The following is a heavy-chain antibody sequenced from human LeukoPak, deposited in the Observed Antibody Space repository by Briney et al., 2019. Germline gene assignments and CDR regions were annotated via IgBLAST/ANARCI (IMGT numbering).Heavy chain of an antibody. J-gene: IGHJ6*02. CDR3: ARWPIGVPYYYGMDV. Sequence: ASVKVSCKASGYTFTSYAMHWVRQAPGQRLEWMGWINAGNGNTKYSQKFQGRVTITRDTSASTAYMELSSLRSEDTAVYYCARWPIGVPYYYGMDVWGQGTTVTVSS. CDR2: INAGNGNT. V-gene: IGHV1-3*01. CDR1: GYTFTSYA. D-gene: IGHD3-10*01.